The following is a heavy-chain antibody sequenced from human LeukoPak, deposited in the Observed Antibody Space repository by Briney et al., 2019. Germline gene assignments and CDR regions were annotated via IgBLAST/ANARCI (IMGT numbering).Heavy chain of an antibody. J-gene: IGHJ4*02. V-gene: IGHV3-23*01. CDR2: ISGSGGST. CDR3: AAKLAVAGTRDY. CDR1: GFTFSSYA. Sequence: GSLRLSCAASGFTFSSYAMSWVRQAPGKGLEWVSAISGSGGSTYYADSVKGRFTISRDNSKNTLYLQMNSLRAEDTAVYYCAAKLAVAGTRDYWGQGTLVTVSS. D-gene: IGHD6-19*01.